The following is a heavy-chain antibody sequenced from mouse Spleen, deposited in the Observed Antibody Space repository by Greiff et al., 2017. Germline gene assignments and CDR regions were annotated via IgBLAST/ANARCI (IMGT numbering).Heavy chain of an antibody. J-gene: IGHJ3*01. CDR3: ARANGERGFAY. CDR1: GYTFTSYW. CDR2: IDPSDSYT. V-gene: IGHV1-69*01. Sequence: QVQLQQPGAELVMPGASVKLSCKASGYTFTSYWMHWVKQRPGQGLEWIGEIDPSDSYTNYNQKFKGKATLTVDKSSSTAYMQLSSLTSEDSAVYYCARANGERGFAYWGQGTLVTVSA.